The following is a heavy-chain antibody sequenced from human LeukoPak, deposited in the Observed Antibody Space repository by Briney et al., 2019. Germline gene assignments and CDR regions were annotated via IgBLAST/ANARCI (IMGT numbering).Heavy chain of an antibody. Sequence: SETLSLTCTVSGVSISSSAYYWGWIRQPPGKGLEWIGNIYYSGTTYYNPSLKGRVTISVDTSKNQFSLKLYSVTAADTAVYYCARKEIYPTWFDPWGQGTLVTVSS. J-gene: IGHJ5*02. CDR1: GVSISSSAYY. CDR3: ARKEIYPTWFDP. V-gene: IGHV4-39*01. CDR2: IYYSGTT.